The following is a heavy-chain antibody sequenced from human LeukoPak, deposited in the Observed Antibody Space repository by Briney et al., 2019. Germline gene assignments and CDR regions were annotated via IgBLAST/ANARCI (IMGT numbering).Heavy chain of an antibody. J-gene: IGHJ4*02. CDR3: ARDLGGSGSYLSPFDY. CDR2: IKQDGSEK. V-gene: IGHV3-7*03. CDR1: GLTFSSYW. D-gene: IGHD1-26*01. Sequence: GGSLRLSCAASGLTFSSYWMSWVRQAPGKGLEWVANIKQDGSEKYYVDSVKGRFTISRDNAKNSLYLQMNSLRAEDTAVYYCARDLGGSGSYLSPFDYWGQGTLVTVSS.